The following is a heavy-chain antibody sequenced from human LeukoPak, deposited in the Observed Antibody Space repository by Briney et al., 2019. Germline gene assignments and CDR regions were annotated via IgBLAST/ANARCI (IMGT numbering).Heavy chain of an antibody. Sequence: ASVKVSCKASVGTFSSYAISWVRQAPGQGLEWMGRIFPILGIANYAQKLQGRVTITADKSTSTAYMELSSLRSEDTAVYYCARSLQYYYDSSGYYLSYDYWGQGTLVTVSS. CDR3: ARSLQYYYDSSGYYLSYDY. J-gene: IGHJ4*02. D-gene: IGHD3-22*01. CDR1: VGTFSSYA. V-gene: IGHV1-69*04. CDR2: IFPILGIA.